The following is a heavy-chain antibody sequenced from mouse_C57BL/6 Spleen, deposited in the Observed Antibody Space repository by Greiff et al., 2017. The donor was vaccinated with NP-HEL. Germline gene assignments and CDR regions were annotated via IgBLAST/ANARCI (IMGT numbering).Heavy chain of an antibody. CDR1: GFTFSSYA. J-gene: IGHJ3*01. CDR3: AREALGTVVEERAWFAY. Sequence: EVQVVESGGGLVKPGGSLKLSCAASGFTFSSYAMSWVRQTPEKRLEWVATISDGGSYTYYPDNVKGRFTISRDNAKNNLYLQMSHLKSEDTAMYYCAREALGTVVEERAWFAYWGQGTLVTVSA. D-gene: IGHD1-1*01. CDR2: ISDGGSYT. V-gene: IGHV5-4*01.